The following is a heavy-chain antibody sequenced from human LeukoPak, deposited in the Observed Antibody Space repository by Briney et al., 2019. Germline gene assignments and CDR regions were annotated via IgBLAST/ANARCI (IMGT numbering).Heavy chain of an antibody. CDR2: ISRNSRYI. CDR1: GFSFSTYS. Sequence: GGSLRLSCAASGFSFSTYSMNWVRQAPGKGLEWVSSISRNSRYIYYADSMRGRFTISRDNAKNSLYLQMNSLRAEDTAVYYCATSLSGWGTYHYMDVWGKGTTVTISS. D-gene: IGHD6-19*01. V-gene: IGHV3-21*06. J-gene: IGHJ6*03. CDR3: ATSLSGWGTYHYMDV.